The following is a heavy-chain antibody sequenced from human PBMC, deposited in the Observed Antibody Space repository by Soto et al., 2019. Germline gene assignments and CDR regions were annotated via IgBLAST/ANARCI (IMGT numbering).Heavy chain of an antibody. CDR2: IYHTGST. Sequence: PSETLSLTCAVSGHSIRSDGYSWSWIRQPPGKGLEWIGYIYHTGSTYYNPSLKSRVTISKDRSKNQFSLQLSSVTTADTAVYYCARGVYSTRNLFDPWGQGTLVTVSS. J-gene: IGHJ5*02. CDR1: GHSIRSDGYS. D-gene: IGHD2-2*01. V-gene: IGHV4-30-2*01. CDR3: ARGVYSTRNLFDP.